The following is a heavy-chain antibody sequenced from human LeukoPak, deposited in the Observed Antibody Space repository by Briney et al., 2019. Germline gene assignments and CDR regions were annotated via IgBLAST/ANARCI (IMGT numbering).Heavy chain of an antibody. D-gene: IGHD6-13*01. CDR1: GGSISTYY. CDR2: IYYSGST. V-gene: IGHV4-59*01. CDR3: VRKPRGAAAGFDY. J-gene: IGHJ4*02. Sequence: SETLSLTCTVSGGSISTYYWSWIRQPPGKGLEWIGYIYYSGSTNYNPPLKSRATISVDTSTNHFSLKLSSVTAADTAVYYCVRKPRGAAAGFDYWGQGTLVTVSS.